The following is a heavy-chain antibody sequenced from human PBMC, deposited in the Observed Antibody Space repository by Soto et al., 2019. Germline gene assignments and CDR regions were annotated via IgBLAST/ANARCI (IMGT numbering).Heavy chain of an antibody. CDR2: IDPNSGGT. CDR3: ARERMVMITVRHYYQYGMDV. CDR1: GYTFTDYY. Sequence: GASVKVSCKASGYTFTDYYMYWVRQAPGRGLEWMGWIDPNSGGTNYAQKFQGRVTMSRDTSINTAYMELSRLRSDDTAVYYCARERMVMITVRHYYQYGMDVWGQGATVTVSS. V-gene: IGHV1-2*02. J-gene: IGHJ6*02. D-gene: IGHD3-16*01.